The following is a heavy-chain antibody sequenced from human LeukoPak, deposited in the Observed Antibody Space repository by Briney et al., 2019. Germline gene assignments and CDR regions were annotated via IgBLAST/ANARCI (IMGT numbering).Heavy chain of an antibody. CDR3: ARVFQLQIFLTPYDAFDI. CDR1: GYTLSGHY. D-gene: IGHD2-2*01. V-gene: IGHV1-2*02. Sequence: ASVKVSCKASGYTLSGHYIYWVRQAPGLGLEWMAWLNPLTGATNYAQNFQGRVTVTGDTSISTVYMELNWLKYDDTAVYYCARVFQLQIFLTPYDAFDIWGQGTMVTVSS. CDR2: LNPLTGAT. J-gene: IGHJ3*02.